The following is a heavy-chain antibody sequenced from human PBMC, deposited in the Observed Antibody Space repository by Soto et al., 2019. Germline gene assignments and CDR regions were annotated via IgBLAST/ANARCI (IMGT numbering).Heavy chain of an antibody. J-gene: IGHJ4*02. CDR2: FHYSGST. V-gene: IGHV4-39*01. CDR3: ARGFGRSHFDY. Sequence: TSETLSLTCTVSGGSISSRDSYWGWIRQPPGKGLEWIGSFHYSGSTYYNPSLKSRVTISVDTSKNQLSLRVTPVTAADTAVYYCARGFGRSHFDYWGQGTLATVSS. CDR1: GGSISSRDSY. D-gene: IGHD3-16*01.